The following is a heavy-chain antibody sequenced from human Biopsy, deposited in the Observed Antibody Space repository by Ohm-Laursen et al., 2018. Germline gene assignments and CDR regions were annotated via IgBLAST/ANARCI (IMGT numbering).Heavy chain of an antibody. CDR1: GGTFSSSA. Sequence: SSVKVSCKASGGTFSSSAITWVRQAPGQGLEWMGGIIGIFRTAHYAQKFQGRVTITADEFMSTAYMELSSLRSEDTAVYYCARGGGYDWNNGWFDPWGQGTLVTVSS. D-gene: IGHD5-12*01. CDR3: ARGGGYDWNNGWFDP. CDR2: IIGIFRTA. V-gene: IGHV1-69*01. J-gene: IGHJ5*02.